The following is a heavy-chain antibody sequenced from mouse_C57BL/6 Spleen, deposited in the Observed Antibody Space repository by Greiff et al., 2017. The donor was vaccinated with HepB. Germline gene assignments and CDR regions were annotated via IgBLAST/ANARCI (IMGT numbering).Heavy chain of an antibody. Sequence: QVQLQQPGAELVRPGSSVKLSCKASGYTFTSYWMDWVKQRPGQGLEWIGNIYPSDSETHYNQKFKDKATLTVDKSSSTAYMQLSSLTSEDSAVCYCARRGGSWFAYWGQGTLVTVSA. V-gene: IGHV1-61*01. J-gene: IGHJ3*01. CDR3: ARRGGSWFAY. CDR1: GYTFTSYW. CDR2: IYPSDSET.